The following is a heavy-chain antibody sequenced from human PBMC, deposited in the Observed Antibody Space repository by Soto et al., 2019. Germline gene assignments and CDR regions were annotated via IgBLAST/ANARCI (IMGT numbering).Heavy chain of an antibody. CDR2: INQDVSAK. Sequence: PGGSLRLSCVASEFTFNTHWMSWVRQAPGKGLEWVASINQDVSAKKYGKSVEGRFTISRDNDKNSLYLQMNNLSADDTTVYYCPNCGSGCYYAVSGQGTPVTVS. CDR3: PNCGSGCYYAV. J-gene: IGHJ6*02. V-gene: IGHV3-7*03. D-gene: IGHD3-10*01. CDR1: EFTFNTHW.